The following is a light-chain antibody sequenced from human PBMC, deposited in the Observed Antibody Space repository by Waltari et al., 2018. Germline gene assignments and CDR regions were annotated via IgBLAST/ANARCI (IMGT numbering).Light chain of an antibody. CDR2: QDS. CDR1: EPGYTY. J-gene: IGLJ1*01. V-gene: IGLV3-1*01. CDR3: QAWDSSTYV. Sequence: SYALTQPPSVSVSPRPTASITCPGDEPGYTYACWYQQKPGQSSVLVIYQDSKRPSGIPERVSGSNSGNTATLTISGTQAMDEADYYCQAWDSSTYVFGTGTKVTVL.